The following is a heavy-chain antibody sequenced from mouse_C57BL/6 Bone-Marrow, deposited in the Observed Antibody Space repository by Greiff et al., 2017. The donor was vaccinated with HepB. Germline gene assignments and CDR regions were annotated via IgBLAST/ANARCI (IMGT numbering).Heavy chain of an antibody. CDR3: ARDDYYGSSYDAMDY. J-gene: IGHJ4*01. V-gene: IGHV1-54*01. D-gene: IGHD1-1*01. CDR1: GYAFTNYL. CDR2: INPGSGGT. Sequence: QVQLQQSGAELVRPGTSVKVSCKASGYAFTNYLIEWVKQRPGQGLEWIGVINPGSGGTNYNEKFKGKATLTADKSSSTAYMQLSSLTSEDSAVYYCARDDYYGSSYDAMDYWGQGTSVTVSS.